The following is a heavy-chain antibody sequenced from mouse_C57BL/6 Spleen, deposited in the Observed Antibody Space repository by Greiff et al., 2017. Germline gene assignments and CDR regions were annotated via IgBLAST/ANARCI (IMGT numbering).Heavy chain of an antibody. CDR2: ISYDGSN. CDR3: ARKTAQAYWYFDV. V-gene: IGHV3-6*01. D-gene: IGHD3-2*02. J-gene: IGHJ1*03. CDR1: GYSITSGYY. Sequence: VQLKESGPGLVKPSQSLSLTCSVTGYSITSGYYWNWIRQFPGNKLEWMGYISYDGSNNYNPSLKNRISITRDTSKNQFFLKLNSVTTEDTATYYCARKTAQAYWYFDVWGTGTTVTVSS.